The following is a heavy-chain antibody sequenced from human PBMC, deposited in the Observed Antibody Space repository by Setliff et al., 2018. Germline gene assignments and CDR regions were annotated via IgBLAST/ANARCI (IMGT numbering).Heavy chain of an antibody. J-gene: IGHJ6*03. D-gene: IGHD3-16*01. CDR1: GFTFSSHT. Sequence: GGSLRLSCAASGFTFSSHTMNWVRQGPGKGLEWVAYLSSSGSISYANSVKGRFTISRDNAKNSLYLQMNSLRGEDTAVYFCARDPIGPFLSYMDDWGKGTTVT. V-gene: IGHV3-48*03. CDR3: ARDPIGPFLSYMDD. CDR2: LSSSGSI.